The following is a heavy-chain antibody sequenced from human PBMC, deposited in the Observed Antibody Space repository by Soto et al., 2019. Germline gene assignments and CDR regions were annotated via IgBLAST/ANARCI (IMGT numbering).Heavy chain of an antibody. Sequence: EVQLLESGGGLVQPGGSLRLSCAASGFSFDNYAMTWVRQAPGKGLEWVSTISGSGGTTYYADSVKGRFTISRDNSKNTLYLQMTSLRAEDTAVYYCAKDLYGDFDYWGQGTLVTVSS. CDR2: ISGSGGTT. CDR1: GFSFDNYA. V-gene: IGHV3-23*01. J-gene: IGHJ4*02. CDR3: AKDLYGDFDY. D-gene: IGHD4-17*01.